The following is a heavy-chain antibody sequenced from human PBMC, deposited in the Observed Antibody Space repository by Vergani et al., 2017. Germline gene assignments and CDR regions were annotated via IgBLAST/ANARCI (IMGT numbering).Heavy chain of an antibody. CDR1: GFTFSDFS. CDR3: ARDCTSGGCPDNYGMDV. D-gene: IGHD2-8*01. J-gene: IGHJ6*02. Sequence: VQLVESGGGLVKPGESLRLSCAASGFTFSDFSMSWVRQAPGKGLEWVAFIGSSGPYINYADSVKGRFIISRDNTNNSLFLQLRSLRAEDAAVYYCARDCTSGGCPDNYGMDVWGQGATVTVSS. CDR2: IGSSGPYI. V-gene: IGHV3-21*06.